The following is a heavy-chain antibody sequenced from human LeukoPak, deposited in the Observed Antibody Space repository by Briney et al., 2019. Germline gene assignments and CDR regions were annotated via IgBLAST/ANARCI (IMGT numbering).Heavy chain of an antibody. V-gene: IGHV3-48*03. Sequence: PGGSLRLSCAVSGFTFSSYEMNWVRQAPGKGLEWVSYISSSGRTIYYVDSVKGRFTISRDNAKNSLYLQMNSLRAEDTAVYYCAREDSYGFGIDYWGQGTLVTVSS. CDR2: ISSSGRTI. D-gene: IGHD5-18*01. J-gene: IGHJ4*02. CDR3: AREDSYGFGIDY. CDR1: GFTFSSYE.